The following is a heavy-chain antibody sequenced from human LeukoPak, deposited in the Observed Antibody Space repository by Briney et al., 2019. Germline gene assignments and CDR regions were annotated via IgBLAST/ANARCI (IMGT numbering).Heavy chain of an antibody. J-gene: IGHJ4*02. D-gene: IGHD3-10*01. Sequence: PPETLSLTCTVSGGSISSYYWSWIRQPPGKGLEWIGYIYYSGSTNYNPSLKSRVTISVDTSKNQFSLKLSSVTAADTAVYYCARDRGMVRGVIYYFDYWGQGTLVTVSS. CDR1: GGSISSYY. CDR3: ARDRGMVRGVIYYFDY. V-gene: IGHV4-59*01. CDR2: IYYSGST.